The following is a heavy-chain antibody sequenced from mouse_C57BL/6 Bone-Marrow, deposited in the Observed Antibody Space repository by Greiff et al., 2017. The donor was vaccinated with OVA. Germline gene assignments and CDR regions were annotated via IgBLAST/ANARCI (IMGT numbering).Heavy chain of an antibody. CDR1: GYTFTSSW. CDR2: IHPNSGST. Sequence: QVQLQQPGAELVKPGASVKLSCKASGYTFTSSWLHWVKQRPEQGLEWIGMIHPNSGSTNYNEKLKSKATLTVAKSSSTAYMQLSSLTSEDSAVYYCARFSHYYGSTHCDYWGQVTTLTVSA. D-gene: IGHD1-1*01. CDR3: ARFSHYYGSTHCDY. J-gene: IGHJ2*01. V-gene: IGHV1-64*01.